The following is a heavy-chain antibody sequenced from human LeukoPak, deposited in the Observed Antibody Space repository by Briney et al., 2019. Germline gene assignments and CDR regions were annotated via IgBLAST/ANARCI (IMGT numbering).Heavy chain of an antibody. J-gene: IGHJ3*02. D-gene: IGHD3-22*01. CDR3: AKQKRITMIVGVRKLGGAFDI. CDR2: ISGSGGST. CDR1: GFTFSSYS. Sequence: GGSLRLSCAASGFTFSSYSMNWVRQAPGKGLEWVSAISGSGGSTYYADSVKGRFTISRDNSKNTLYLQMNSLRAEDTAVYYFAKQKRITMIVGVRKLGGAFDIWGQGTMVTVSS. V-gene: IGHV3-23*01.